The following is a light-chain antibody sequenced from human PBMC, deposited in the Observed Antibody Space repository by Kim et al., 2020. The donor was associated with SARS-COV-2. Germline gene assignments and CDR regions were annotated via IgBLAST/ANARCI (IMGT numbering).Light chain of an antibody. CDR2: QDA. Sequence: SYELTQPPSVSVSPGQTATITCSGENMGNRYASWYQHKPGQSPLLVIFQDAKRPSGIPERFSGSNSGDTATLTISGTQVTDEADYYCQAWDIDSAVFGSG. CDR1: NMGNRY. J-gene: IGLJ1*01. V-gene: IGLV3-1*01. CDR3: QAWDIDSAV.